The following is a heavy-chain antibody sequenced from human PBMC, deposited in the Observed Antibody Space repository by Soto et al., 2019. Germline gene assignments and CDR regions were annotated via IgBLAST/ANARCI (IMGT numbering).Heavy chain of an antibody. D-gene: IGHD6-13*01. J-gene: IGHJ4*02. Sequence: ASVKVSCKASGFTFTSYAISWVRQAPGQGLEWMGWISAYNDNTNYAQKLQGRVAMTTDTSTSTAYMELRSLRSDDTAVYYCARAGMGGSSWPFDYWGQGTLVTVSS. V-gene: IGHV1-18*01. CDR2: ISAYNDNT. CDR3: ARAGMGGSSWPFDY. CDR1: GFTFTSYA.